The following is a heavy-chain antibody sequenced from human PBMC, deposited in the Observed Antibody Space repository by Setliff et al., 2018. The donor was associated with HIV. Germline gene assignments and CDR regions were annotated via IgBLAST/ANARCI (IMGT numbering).Heavy chain of an antibody. CDR3: ATFRRGSGRYYYYMDV. D-gene: IGHD3-10*01. CDR1: GGTFSSSA. Sequence: GASVKVSCKASGGTFSSSAFRWVRQAPGQGVEWMGGIIPILSMTSYAQKFQGRATITADISTSTAYLELSSLRSEDAALFYCATFRRGSGRYYYYMDVWGKGTTVTVSS. J-gene: IGHJ6*03. V-gene: IGHV1-69*10. CDR2: IIPILSMT.